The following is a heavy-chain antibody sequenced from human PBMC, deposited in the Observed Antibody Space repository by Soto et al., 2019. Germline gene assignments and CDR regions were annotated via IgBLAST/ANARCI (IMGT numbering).Heavy chain of an antibody. Sequence: GGSLRLSCAASGFTFSNFWMHWVRQAPGKGLVWVSRIKSDGSSTNYADSVKGRFTSSRDNAKNTLYLQLNSLRVEDTAVYYCARGNNGMDVWGKGTTVTVSS. V-gene: IGHV3-74*01. J-gene: IGHJ6*04. CDR2: IKSDGSST. CDR3: ARGNNGMDV. CDR1: GFTFSNFW.